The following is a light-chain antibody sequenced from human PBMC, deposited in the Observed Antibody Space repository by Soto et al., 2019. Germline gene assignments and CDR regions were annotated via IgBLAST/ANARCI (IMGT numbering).Light chain of an antibody. CDR2: GAS. J-gene: IGKJ1*01. CDR1: QSVRSSY. V-gene: IGKV3D-20*02. CDR3: MQGTHRPWT. Sequence: ELVLTQSPASLSLPSRERPTLSCGASQSVRSSYLAWYQQKPGQAPRLLIYGASSRATSIPDRFSGSGSGTDFTLNISRVEAEDVGVYYCMQGTHRPWTFGQGTKVDI.